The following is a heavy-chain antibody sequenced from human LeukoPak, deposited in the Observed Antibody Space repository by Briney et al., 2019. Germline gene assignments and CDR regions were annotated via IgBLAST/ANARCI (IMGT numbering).Heavy chain of an antibody. V-gene: IGHV1-69*02. CDR3: ARSMVRGVIITLGAFDN. D-gene: IGHD3-10*01. CDR2: IIPILGIA. J-gene: IGHJ3*02. CDR1: GGTFSSYT. Sequence: SVKVSCKASGGTFSSYTISWVRQAPGRGLEWMGRIIPILGIANYAQKFQGRVTITADESTSTAYMELGSLRSEDTAVYYCARSMVRGVIITLGAFDNWGQGTMVTVSS.